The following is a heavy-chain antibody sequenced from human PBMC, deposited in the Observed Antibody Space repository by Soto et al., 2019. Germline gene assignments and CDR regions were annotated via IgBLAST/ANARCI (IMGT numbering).Heavy chain of an antibody. CDR2: INVYNGDR. CDR3: ARLQLGXDRMLNWFDP. D-gene: IGHD2-8*01. V-gene: IGHV1-18*01. CDR1: GYIFTKYG. J-gene: IGHJ5*02. Sequence: QVPVVQSGPELKKPGASVKVSCKAQGYIFTKYGIGWXRQAPGHGLXWMGLINVYNGDRKVAQKFQDRVSMTTDTATDTAYMELKSLRSGDTAVYYCARLQLGXDRMLNWFDPWGQGTLVTVSS.